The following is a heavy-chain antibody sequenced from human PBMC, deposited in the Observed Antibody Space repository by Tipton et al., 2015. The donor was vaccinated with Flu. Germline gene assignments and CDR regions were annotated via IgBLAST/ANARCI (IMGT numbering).Heavy chain of an antibody. CDR3: ARVGAVTMVRGLAFDAFDI. J-gene: IGHJ3*02. Sequence: LRLSCTVSGGSISSVTYYWGWIRQPPGKGLEWIGNIYRSGSTNYNPSLKSRVTISLDKSKNQFSLNLSSVTAADTAVYYCARVGAVTMVRGLAFDAFDIWGLGTMVAVSS. V-gene: IGHV4-39*07. CDR1: GGSISSVTYY. CDR2: IYRSGST. D-gene: IGHD3-10*01.